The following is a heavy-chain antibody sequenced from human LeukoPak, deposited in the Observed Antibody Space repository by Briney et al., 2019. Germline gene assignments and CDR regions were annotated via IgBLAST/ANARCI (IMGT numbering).Heavy chain of an antibody. D-gene: IGHD3-3*01. V-gene: IGHV1-69*05. CDR1: GGTFSSYA. Sequence: GSSVKVSCKASGGTFSSYAISWVRQAPGQGLEWMGGIIPIFGTANYAQKFQGRVTITTDESASTAYMELSSLRSEDTAVYYCASGYDFWSGYYFYFDYWGQGTLVTVSS. CDR3: ASGYDFWSGYYFYFDY. J-gene: IGHJ4*02. CDR2: IIPIFGTA.